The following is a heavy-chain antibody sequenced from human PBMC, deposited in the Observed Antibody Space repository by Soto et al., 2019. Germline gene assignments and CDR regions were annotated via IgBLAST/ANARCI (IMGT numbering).Heavy chain of an antibody. Sequence: EVQLVESGGGLVKPGGSLRLSCAASGFTFSSYSMNWVRQAPGKGLEWVSSISSSSSYIYYADSVKGRFTISRDNAKNSLYLQMNNLRAEDTAVYYCARGTTVTPDYYYYYMDVWGKGTTVTVSS. D-gene: IGHD4-17*01. CDR3: ARGTTVTPDYYYYYMDV. V-gene: IGHV3-21*06. CDR1: GFTFSSYS. J-gene: IGHJ6*03. CDR2: ISSSSSYI.